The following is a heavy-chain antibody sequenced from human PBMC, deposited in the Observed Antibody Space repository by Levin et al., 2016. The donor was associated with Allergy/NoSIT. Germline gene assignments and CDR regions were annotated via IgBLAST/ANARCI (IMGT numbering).Heavy chain of an antibody. D-gene: IGHD1-26*01. Sequence: WIRQPPGKGLEWVSTFTASGDVTTYDADSVKGRFTISRDSSKNTLYLQMNSLTAGDTAVYYCAKSGSSDWTRNFYFMDVWGKGTTVTVSS. CDR3: AKSGSSDWTRNFYFMDV. J-gene: IGHJ6*03. V-gene: IGHV3-23*01. CDR2: FTASGDVTT.